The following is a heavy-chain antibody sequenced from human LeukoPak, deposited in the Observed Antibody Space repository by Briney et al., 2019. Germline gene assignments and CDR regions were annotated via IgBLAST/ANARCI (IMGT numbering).Heavy chain of an antibody. D-gene: IGHD3-22*01. CDR1: SGSISSYY. V-gene: IGHV4-4*07. Sequence: PSEILSLNCTVSSGSISSYYWSWLRQPAGKGLGWIVRNYTSESTNYNPSLMSRITMSVDTSKNQFSLKLSSVTAADTAVYYCARETYYYDSSGYSYFDYWSQGTLVTVS. CDR2: NYTSEST. J-gene: IGHJ4*02. CDR3: ARETYYYDSSGYSYFDY.